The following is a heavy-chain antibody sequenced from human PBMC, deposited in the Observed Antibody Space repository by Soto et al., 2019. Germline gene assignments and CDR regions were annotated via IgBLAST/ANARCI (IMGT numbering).Heavy chain of an antibody. D-gene: IGHD3-22*01. CDR2: ISSSSSTI. CDR1: GFTFSSYS. J-gene: IGHJ4*02. Sequence: GGSLRLSCAASGFTFSSYSMNWVRQAPGKGLEWVSYISSSSSTIYYADSVKGRFTISRDNAKNSLYLQMNSLRDEDTAVYYCATYYYDSSGYYSQRPLDYWGQGTLVTVSS. CDR3: ATYYYDSSGYYSQRPLDY. V-gene: IGHV3-48*02.